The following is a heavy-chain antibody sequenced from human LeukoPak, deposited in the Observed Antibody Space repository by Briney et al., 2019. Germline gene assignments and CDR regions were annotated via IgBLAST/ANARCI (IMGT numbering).Heavy chain of an antibody. CDR3: ARDLGLTISANWFDP. J-gene: IGHJ5*02. CDR2: VYHTGAT. CDR1: GYSISSGYF. V-gene: IGHV4-38-2*02. D-gene: IGHD3-3*01. Sequence: PSENLSLTCGVSGYSISSGYFWVWIRQPPGKGLEWIGSVYHTGATYYNPSLRSPVTISVDTSKNQFSLELNSVTAADTAVYYCARDLGLTISANWFDPWGQGTLVTVSS.